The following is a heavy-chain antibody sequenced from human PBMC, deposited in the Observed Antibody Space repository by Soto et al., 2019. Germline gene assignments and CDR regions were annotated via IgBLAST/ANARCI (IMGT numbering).Heavy chain of an antibody. CDR2: INAGNGNT. V-gene: IGHV1-3*01. Sequence: GASVKVSCKASGYTFTSYAMHWVRQAPGQRLEWMGWINAGNGNTKYSQKFQGRVTITRDTSASTAYMELSSLRSEDTAVYYCAVGYCSSTSCLLNGMDVWGQGTTVTVSS. CDR3: AVGYCSSTSCLLNGMDV. J-gene: IGHJ6*02. CDR1: GYTFTSYA. D-gene: IGHD2-2*01.